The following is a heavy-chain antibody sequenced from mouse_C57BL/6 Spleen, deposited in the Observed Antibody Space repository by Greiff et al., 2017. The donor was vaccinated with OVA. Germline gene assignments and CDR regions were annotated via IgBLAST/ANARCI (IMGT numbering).Heavy chain of an antibody. D-gene: IGHD1-1*01. V-gene: IGHV1-52*01. Sequence: QVQLKQPGAELVRPGSSVKLSCKASGYTFTSYWMHWVKQRPIQGLEWIGNIDPSDSETHYNQKFKDKATLTVDKSSSTAYMQLSSLTSEDSAVYYCARSSITTVVATPYAMDYWGQGTSVTVSS. CDR1: GYTFTSYW. J-gene: IGHJ4*01. CDR2: IDPSDSET. CDR3: ARSSITTVVATPYAMDY.